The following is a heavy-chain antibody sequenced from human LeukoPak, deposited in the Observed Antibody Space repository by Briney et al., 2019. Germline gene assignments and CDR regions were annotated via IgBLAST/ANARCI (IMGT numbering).Heavy chain of an antibody. Sequence: GASVKVSCKASGYTFTGYYMHWVRQAPGQGLEWMGWINPNSGGTNYAQKLQGRVTMTTDTSTSTAYMELRSLRSDDTAVYYCARDRTNYYDYVWGSYPLGYWGQGTLVTVSS. J-gene: IGHJ4*02. CDR2: INPNSGGT. CDR1: GYTFTGYY. V-gene: IGHV1-2*02. D-gene: IGHD3-16*02. CDR3: ARDRTNYYDYVWGSYPLGY.